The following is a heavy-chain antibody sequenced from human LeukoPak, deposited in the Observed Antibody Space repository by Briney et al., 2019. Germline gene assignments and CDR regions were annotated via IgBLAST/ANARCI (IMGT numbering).Heavy chain of an antibody. CDR3: ARDRGTTVVRGLGPSWYFDL. V-gene: IGHV4-59*01. J-gene: IGHJ2*01. CDR1: GGSISSYY. Sequence: SETLSLTCTVSGGSISSYYWSWIRQPPGKGLDWIGYIYYSGSTNYNPSLKSRVTISVDTSKNQFSLKLSSVTAADTAVYYCARDRGTTVVRGLGPSWYFDLWGRGTLVTVSS. D-gene: IGHD4-23*01. CDR2: IYYSGST.